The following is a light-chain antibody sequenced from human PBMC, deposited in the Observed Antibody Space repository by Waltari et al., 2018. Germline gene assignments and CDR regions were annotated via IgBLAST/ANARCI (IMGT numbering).Light chain of an antibody. J-gene: IGKJ2*01. V-gene: IGKV1-5*03. CDR2: KAS. Sequence: DIQMTQSPSTLSASVGDRITITCRASQSISTWLAWYQQKPGKAPKLLIYKASNLESGVLSRFSGSGSGTEFTLTISSLQPDDFATYYCQQYNSYHTFGQGTKLEIK. CDR1: QSISTW. CDR3: QQYNSYHT.